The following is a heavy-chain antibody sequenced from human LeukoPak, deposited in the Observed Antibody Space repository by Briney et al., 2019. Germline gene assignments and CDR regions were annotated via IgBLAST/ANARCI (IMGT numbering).Heavy chain of an antibody. V-gene: IGHV4-4*09. Sequence: SESLSLTCTVSGGSISSYYWSWIRQPPGKGLEWSGYIYTSGSTNYNPSLKSRVTISVDTSKNQFSLKLSSVTAADTAVYYCARRTLGYCSSTSCRPKDYYYYMDVWGKGTTVTVSS. CDR3: ARRTLGYCSSTSCRPKDYYYYMDV. J-gene: IGHJ6*03. D-gene: IGHD2-2*01. CDR1: GGSISSYY. CDR2: IYTSGST.